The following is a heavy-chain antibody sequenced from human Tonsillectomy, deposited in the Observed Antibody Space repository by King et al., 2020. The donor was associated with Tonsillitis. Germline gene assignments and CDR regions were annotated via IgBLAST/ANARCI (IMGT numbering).Heavy chain of an antibody. CDR2: IYYSGST. CDR3: ARGEVVGTFDY. V-gene: IGHV4-59*01. D-gene: IGHD2-15*01. J-gene: IGHJ4*02. CDR1: GGSISSYY. Sequence: PLQESGPGLVKPSETLSLTCTVSGGSISSYYWSWIRQPPGKGLEWIGYIYYSGSTNYNPSLKSRVTISVDTSKNQFSLKLGSVTAADTAVYYCARGEVVGTFDYWGQGTLVTVSS.